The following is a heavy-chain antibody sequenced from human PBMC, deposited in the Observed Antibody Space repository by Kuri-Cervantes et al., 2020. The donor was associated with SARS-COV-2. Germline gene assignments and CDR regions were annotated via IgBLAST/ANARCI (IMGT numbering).Heavy chain of an antibody. V-gene: IGHV3-9*01. D-gene: IGHD3-10*01. Sequence: SLKISCAASGFTFDDYAMHWVRQAPGKGLKWVSGISWNSGSIGYADSVKGRFTISRDNAKNSLYLQMNSLRAEDTALYYCAKGGSGAHYFDYWGQGTLVTVSS. J-gene: IGHJ4*02. CDR3: AKGGSGAHYFDY. CDR2: ISWNSGSI. CDR1: GFTFDDYA.